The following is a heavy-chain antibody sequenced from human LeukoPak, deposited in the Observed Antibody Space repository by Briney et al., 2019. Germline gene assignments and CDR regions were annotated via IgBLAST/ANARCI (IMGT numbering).Heavy chain of an antibody. J-gene: IGHJ4*02. D-gene: IGHD4-17*01. Sequence: PGGSLRLSCAASGLTFSSFAMSWVRQAPGKGLECVSSITGNGDITYSAHSVKGRFTISRDNSKNTLYLQMNSLRAEDTALYYCAKSLSAEVYGDYLDSWGQGTLVTVSS. CDR1: GLTFSSFA. CDR3: AKSLSAEVYGDYLDS. CDR2: ITGNGDIT. V-gene: IGHV3-23*01.